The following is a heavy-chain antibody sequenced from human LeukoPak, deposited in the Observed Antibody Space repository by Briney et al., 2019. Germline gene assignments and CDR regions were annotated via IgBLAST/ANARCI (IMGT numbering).Heavy chain of an antibody. CDR1: GFTFNTYS. J-gene: IGHJ4*02. Sequence: GGSLRLSCEASGFTFNTYSMNWARQAPGKGLEWVSSIDSSGGYMFYADSVKGRFIISRDNAKDSLYLQMNSLRVEDTAVYYCARETYYYDSSGYTFDYWGQGTLVTVSS. CDR3: ARETYYYDSSGYTFDY. CDR2: IDSSGGYM. D-gene: IGHD3-22*01. V-gene: IGHV3-21*06.